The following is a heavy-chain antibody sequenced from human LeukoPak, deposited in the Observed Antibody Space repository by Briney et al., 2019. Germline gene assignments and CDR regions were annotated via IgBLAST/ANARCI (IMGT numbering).Heavy chain of an antibody. CDR1: GFTFSSYS. D-gene: IGHD6-19*01. Sequence: PGGSLRLSCAASGFTFSSYSMNWVRQAPGKGLEWVSYISSSSSTIYYADSVKGRFTISRDNAKNSLYLQMNSLRAEDTAVYYYARSGWAGFDYWGQGTLVTVSP. CDR2: ISSSSSTI. CDR3: ARSGWAGFDY. J-gene: IGHJ4*02. V-gene: IGHV3-48*01.